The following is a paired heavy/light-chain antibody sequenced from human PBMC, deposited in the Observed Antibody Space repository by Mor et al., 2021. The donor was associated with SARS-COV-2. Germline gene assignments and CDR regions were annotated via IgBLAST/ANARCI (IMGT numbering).Heavy chain of an antibody. D-gene: IGHD3-22*01. J-gene: IGHJ4*02. Sequence: QVQLVQSGAEVKKPGSSVKVSCKASGGTFSSYAISWVRQAPGQGLEWMGGIIPIFGTANYAQKFQGRVTITADKSTSTAYMELSSLRSEDTAVYYCARGSDYYDSSGYWYYFDYWGQGTLVTVSS. CDR2: IIPIFGTA. CDR3: ARGSDYYDSSGYWYYFDY. V-gene: IGHV1-69*06. CDR1: GGTFSSYA.
Light chain of an antibody. CDR2: DVS. J-gene: IGLJ3*02. V-gene: IGLV2-11*01. CDR3: CSYAGSYTSDWV. CDR1: SSDVGGYNY. Sequence: QSALTQPRSVSGSPGQSVTISCTGTSSDVGGYNYVSWYQQHPGKAPKLMIYDVSKRPSGVPDRFSGSKSGNTASLTISGLQAEDEADYYCCSYAGSYTSDWVFGGGTKLTVL.